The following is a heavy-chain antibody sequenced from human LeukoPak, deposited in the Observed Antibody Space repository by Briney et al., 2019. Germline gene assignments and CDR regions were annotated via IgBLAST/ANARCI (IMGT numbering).Heavy chain of an antibody. V-gene: IGHV3-30*02. CDR2: IRYDGSDK. CDR1: GFTFSSYA. CDR3: ARDTSVGAAYFDV. J-gene: IGHJ4*02. D-gene: IGHD2-15*01. Sequence: GGSLRLSCAASGFTFSSYAMSWVRQAPGKGLEWVAYIRYDGSDKYYADFVKGRFTISRDNSKNTLSLQMTTLRPDDTAIYYCARDTSVGAAYFDVWGQGALVAVSS.